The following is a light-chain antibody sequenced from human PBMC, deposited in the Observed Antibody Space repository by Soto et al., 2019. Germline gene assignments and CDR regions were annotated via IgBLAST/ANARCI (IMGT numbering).Light chain of an antibody. CDR3: QVWDISSDHVI. CDR1: NIGSKR. V-gene: IGLV3-21*04. J-gene: IGLJ2*01. Sequence: SYVLTQPPSVSVAPGKTAKITCGGDNIGSKRVHWYQQKPGQAPVLVIYYDSDRPSGIPERFSGSNPGDTDTLTISRVEAGDEADYYCQVWDISSDHVIFGGGTKLTVL. CDR2: YDS.